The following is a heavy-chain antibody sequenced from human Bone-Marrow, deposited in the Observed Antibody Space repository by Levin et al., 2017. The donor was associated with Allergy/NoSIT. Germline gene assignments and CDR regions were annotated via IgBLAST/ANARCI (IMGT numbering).Heavy chain of an antibody. V-gene: IGHV1-18*04. CDR3: ARQYCFSTNCDIAPLGYLNY. CDR1: GYTFSTYS. J-gene: IGHJ4*02. CDR2: SSTYNGNT. D-gene: IGHD2-2*02. Sequence: ASVKVSCKASGYTFSTYSISWVRQAPGQGLEWVGWSSTYNGNTNYAQKFQGRVTMTTDTSTSTAYMELRNLRPDDTAVYFCARQYCFSTNCDIAPLGYLNYWGQGTLVTVSS.